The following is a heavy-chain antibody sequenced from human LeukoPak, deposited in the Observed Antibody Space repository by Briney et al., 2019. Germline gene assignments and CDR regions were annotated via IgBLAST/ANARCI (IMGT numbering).Heavy chain of an antibody. CDR2: ISSRSSTI. V-gene: IGHV3-48*04. D-gene: IGHD4-11*01. Sequence: GGSLRLSCAASGFTFSSYSMNWVRQAPGKGLEWVSYISSRSSTIYYADSVKGRFTISRDNATNSLYLQMNSPRAEDTAVYYCAKCRLPLYYYYGMDVWGQGTTVTVSS. CDR3: AKCRLPLYYYYGMDV. J-gene: IGHJ6*02. CDR1: GFTFSSYS.